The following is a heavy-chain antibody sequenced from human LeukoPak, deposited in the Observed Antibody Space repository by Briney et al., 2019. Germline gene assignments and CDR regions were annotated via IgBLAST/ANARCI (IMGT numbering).Heavy chain of an antibody. V-gene: IGHV4-4*02. CDR3: ASSNWDDAFDI. D-gene: IGHD7-27*01. CDR2: IYYSGST. J-gene: IGHJ3*02. Sequence: SGTLSLTCAVSGGSISSSNWWSWVRQPPGKGLEWIGYIYYSGSTNYNPSLKSRVTISVDTSKNQFSLKLSSVTAADTAVYYCASSNWDDAFDIWGQGTMVTVSS. CDR1: GGSISSSNW.